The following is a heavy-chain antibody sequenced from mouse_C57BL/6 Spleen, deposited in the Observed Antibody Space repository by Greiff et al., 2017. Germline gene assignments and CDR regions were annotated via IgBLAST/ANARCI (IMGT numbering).Heavy chain of an antibody. CDR3: ARPYYYGSSYYCDY. Sequence: EVMLVESGGDLVKPGGSLKLSCAASGFTFSSYGLSWVRQTPDKRLEWVATISSGGSYTYYPDSVKGRFTISRDNAKNTLYLQMSSLKSEDTAMYYGARPYYYGSSYYCDYGGQGTTLTVSA. CDR2: ISSGGSYT. CDR1: GFTFSSYG. V-gene: IGHV5-6*01. D-gene: IGHD1-1*01. J-gene: IGHJ2*01.